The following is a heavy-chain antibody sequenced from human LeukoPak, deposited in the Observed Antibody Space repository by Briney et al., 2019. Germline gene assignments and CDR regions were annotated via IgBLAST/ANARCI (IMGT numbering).Heavy chain of an antibody. J-gene: IGHJ6*03. D-gene: IGHD2/OR15-2a*01. Sequence: ASVKVSCKASGYTFTSYGISWVRQAPGQGLEWMGWISAYNGNTNYAQKLQGRVTMTTDTSTSTAYMELRSLRSDDTAVYYCARVTFRLRSYYYMDVWGKGTTVTVSS. V-gene: IGHV1-18*01. CDR1: GYTFTSYG. CDR2: ISAYNGNT. CDR3: ARVTFRLRSYYYMDV.